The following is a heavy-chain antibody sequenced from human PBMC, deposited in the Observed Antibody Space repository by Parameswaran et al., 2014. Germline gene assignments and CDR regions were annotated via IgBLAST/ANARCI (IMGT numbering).Heavy chain of an antibody. CDR3: ARGSAAVAEGNNWFDP. V-gene: IGHV4-34*01. Sequence: VRQMPGKGLEWIGEINHSGSTNYNPSLKSRVTISVDTSKNQFSLKLSSVTAADTAVYYCARGSAAVAEGNNWFDPWGQGTLVTVSS. CDR2: INHSGST. D-gene: IGHD6-19*01. J-gene: IGHJ5*02.